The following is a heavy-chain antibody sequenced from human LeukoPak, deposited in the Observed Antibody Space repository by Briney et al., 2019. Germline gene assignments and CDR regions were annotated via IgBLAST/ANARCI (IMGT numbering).Heavy chain of an antibody. CDR1: GYTLTELS. Sequence: ASVKVSCKXSGYTLTELSMHWVRQAPGKGLEWMGGFDPENGETIYAEKIQGRVTMTEDTSTDTAYMELSSLRSEDTAVYYCATGWELFDNWGQGTLVTVSS. CDR2: FDPENGET. J-gene: IGHJ4*02. CDR3: ATGWELFDN. D-gene: IGHD4-23*01. V-gene: IGHV1-24*01.